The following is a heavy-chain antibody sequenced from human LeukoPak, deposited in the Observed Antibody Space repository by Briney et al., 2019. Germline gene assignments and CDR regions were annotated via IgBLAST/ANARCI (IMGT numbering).Heavy chain of an antibody. CDR2: INPNSGGT. V-gene: IGHV1-2*04. Sequence: ASVKVSCKASGYTFTGYYMHWERQAPGQGLEWMGWINPNSGGTNYAQKFQGWVTMTRDTSISTAYMELSRLRSDDTAVYYCARGAAMAYFTFDYWGQGTLVTVSS. J-gene: IGHJ4*02. D-gene: IGHD5-18*01. CDR3: ARGAAMAYFTFDY. CDR1: GYTFTGYY.